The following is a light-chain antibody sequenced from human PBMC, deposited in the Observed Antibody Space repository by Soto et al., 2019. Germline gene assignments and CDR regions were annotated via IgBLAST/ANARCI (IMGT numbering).Light chain of an antibody. J-gene: IGLJ1*01. Sequence: VLTQPASVSGSPGQSITISCTGTSSVVGSYNLVSWYQQHPGKAPKLMIYEVSKRPSGVSNRFSGSKSGNTASLTISGLQADDEADYYCCSYAGSSTYVFGTGTKVTVL. CDR3: CSYAGSSTYV. CDR1: SSVVGSYNL. V-gene: IGLV2-23*02. CDR2: EVS.